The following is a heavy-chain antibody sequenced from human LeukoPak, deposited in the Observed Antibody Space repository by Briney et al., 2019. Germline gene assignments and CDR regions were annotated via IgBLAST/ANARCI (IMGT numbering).Heavy chain of an antibody. D-gene: IGHD6-13*01. J-gene: IGHJ2*01. CDR2: TSGSGGST. CDR3: AKAAGDGRWYFDL. V-gene: IGHV3-23*01. CDR1: GVTFTSYA. Sequence: GGSLRLSCAASGVTFTSYAMSWVRQAPGKGLEWVSATSGSGGSTYYADSVKGRLTISRDNSKNTLHLQMNSLRAEDTAVYYCAKAAGDGRWYFDLWGRGTLVSASS.